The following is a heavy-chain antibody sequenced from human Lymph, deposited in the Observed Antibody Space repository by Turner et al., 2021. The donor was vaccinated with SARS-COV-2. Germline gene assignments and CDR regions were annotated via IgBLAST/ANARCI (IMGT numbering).Heavy chain of an antibody. Sequence: QVQLVHSRAEVKKPGSSVKVSCKASGGTFSSYAISWVRQAPGRGLEWRGGIIQMLDIENYAQKFQGRVTITAHKSTSTAYMELSSLRAEDKAVYYCARDVTGPLGYWGQGTLVTVSS. CDR2: IIQMLDIE. CDR1: GGTFSSYA. V-gene: IGHV1-69*10. D-gene: IGHD1-20*01. CDR3: ARDVTGPLGY. J-gene: IGHJ4*02.